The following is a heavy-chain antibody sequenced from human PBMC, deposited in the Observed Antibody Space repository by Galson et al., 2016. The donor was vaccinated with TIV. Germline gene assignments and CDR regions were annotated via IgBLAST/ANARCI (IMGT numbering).Heavy chain of an antibody. CDR3: ARVRGDGEYSYGAFVY. Sequence: SLRLSCASSGFTFSDYWMSWVRQAPGKGLEWVANIQQDGSEKYYVDSVKGRFTISRDNAKNSLFLQMNGLRAEDSGIYYCARVRGDGEYSYGAFVYWGQGTLVTVSS. V-gene: IGHV3-7*01. CDR1: GFTFSDYW. J-gene: IGHJ4*02. CDR2: IQQDGSEK. D-gene: IGHD2/OR15-2a*01.